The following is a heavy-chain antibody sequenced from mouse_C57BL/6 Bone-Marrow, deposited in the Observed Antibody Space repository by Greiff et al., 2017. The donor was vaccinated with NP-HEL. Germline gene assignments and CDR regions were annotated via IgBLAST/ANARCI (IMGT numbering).Heavy chain of an antibody. CDR1: GYAFSSSW. J-gene: IGHJ2*01. V-gene: IGHV1-82*01. CDR2: IYPGDGDT. D-gene: IGHD1-1*01. Sequence: VKLQQSGPELVKPGASVKISCKASGYAFSSSWMNWVKQRPGKGLEWIGRIYPGDGDTNYNGKFKGKATLTADKSSSTAYMQLSSLTSEDSAVYFCARWAIYYYGSTHYFDYWGQGTTLTVSS. CDR3: ARWAIYYYGSTHYFDY.